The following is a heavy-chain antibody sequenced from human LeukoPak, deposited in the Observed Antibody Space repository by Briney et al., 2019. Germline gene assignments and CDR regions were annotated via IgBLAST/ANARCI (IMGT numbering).Heavy chain of an antibody. Sequence: GGSLRLSCAASGFTFSNAWMSWVRQAPGKGLEWVGVIKSKIDGGTTDYAAPVKGRFATSRDDSKNTVYLQMNSLKTEDTAVCYCTTQGHHYDSSGYNFVDYWGQGTLVTVSS. V-gene: IGHV3-15*01. D-gene: IGHD3-22*01. J-gene: IGHJ4*02. CDR3: TTQGHHYDSSGYNFVDY. CDR1: GFTFSNAW. CDR2: IKSKIDGGTT.